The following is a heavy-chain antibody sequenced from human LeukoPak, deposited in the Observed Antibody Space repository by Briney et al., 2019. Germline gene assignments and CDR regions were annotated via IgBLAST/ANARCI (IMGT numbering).Heavy chain of an antibody. CDR3: ARRGFYSGYEFDY. Sequence: ASVKVSCKASGGTFNSYAISWVRQAPGQGLEWMGGIIPIFGTANYAQKFQGRVTITADKSTSTAYMELSSLRSEDTAVYYCARRGFYSGYEFDYWGQGTLVTFSS. D-gene: IGHD5-12*01. CDR2: IIPIFGTA. CDR1: GGTFNSYA. V-gene: IGHV1-69*06. J-gene: IGHJ4*02.